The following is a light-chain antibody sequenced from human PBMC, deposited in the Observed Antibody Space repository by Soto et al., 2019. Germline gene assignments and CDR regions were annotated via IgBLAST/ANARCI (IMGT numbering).Light chain of an antibody. Sequence: QSALTQPPSASGSPGRSVTISCTGTSSDVGSYNFVSWYQQLPGKAPKLMIYEVSNRPSGVSNRFSGSKSGNTASLTISGLQAEDEADYYCSSYTTSSNYVFGSGTKVTVL. CDR3: SSYTTSSNYV. J-gene: IGLJ1*01. V-gene: IGLV2-14*01. CDR2: EVS. CDR1: SSDVGSYNF.